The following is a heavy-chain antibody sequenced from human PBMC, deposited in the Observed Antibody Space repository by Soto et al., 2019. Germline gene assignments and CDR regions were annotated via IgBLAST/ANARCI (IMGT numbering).Heavy chain of an antibody. Sequence: EVQLVESGGGLVQPGGSLRLSCAASGFTFGPYWMTWVRQAPGKGLEWVAKIKPDGSEKYYVDSVKGRFTISRDNTKTSLYLQMNSLRAEDTAGDYWARPYTGAGRSYWGFDLWGRGTLVTVSS. CDR3: ARPYTGAGRSYWGFDL. J-gene: IGHJ2*01. CDR2: IKPDGSEK. D-gene: IGHD3-16*01. CDR1: GFTFGPYW. V-gene: IGHV3-7*01.